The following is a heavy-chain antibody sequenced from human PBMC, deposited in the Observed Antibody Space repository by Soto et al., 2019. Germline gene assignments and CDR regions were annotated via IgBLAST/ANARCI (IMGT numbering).Heavy chain of an antibody. J-gene: IGHJ4*01. D-gene: IGHD1-7*01. Sequence: QVQLQESGPGLVEPSETLSLTCTVTDGSISSSNFHWAWVRQPPGGGLEGIGSIFHTGGTYSRPSLKGRVTMSVDTSRNQFSLKVHSVTTSDTAIYFCAGELHGSPEYWGHGTLVTVSS. V-gene: IGHV4-39*01. CDR3: AGELHGSPEY. CDR1: DGSISSSNFH. CDR2: IFHTGGT.